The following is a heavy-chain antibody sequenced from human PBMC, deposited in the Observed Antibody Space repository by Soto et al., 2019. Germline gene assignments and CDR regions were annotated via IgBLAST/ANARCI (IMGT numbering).Heavy chain of an antibody. CDR1: GGSFSSYA. Sequence: GASVKVSCKASGGSFSSYAISWVRQAPGQGLEWMGGIIPIFGTANYAQKFQGRVTITADESTSTAYMELSSLRSEDTAVYYCARLFDSSGYYYCGSFDYWGQGTLVTVSS. CDR2: IIPIFGTA. V-gene: IGHV1-69*13. CDR3: ARLFDSSGYYYCGSFDY. J-gene: IGHJ4*02. D-gene: IGHD3-22*01.